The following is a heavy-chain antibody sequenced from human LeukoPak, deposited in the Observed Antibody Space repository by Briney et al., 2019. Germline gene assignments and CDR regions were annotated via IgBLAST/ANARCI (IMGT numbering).Heavy chain of an antibody. J-gene: IGHJ4*02. V-gene: IGHV3-23*01. CDR3: AKDVMRCSGGCI. Sequence: GGSLRLSWAASGFTFSTYAMSWVSQVPGKGLEWVSGISNSGDNTYYADSVKGRFTISRDNSRNTLSLQMNSLRAEDTAIYYCAKDVMRCSGGCIWGQGTLVTVSS. CDR2: ISNSGDNT. CDR1: GFTFSTYA. D-gene: IGHD2-15*01.